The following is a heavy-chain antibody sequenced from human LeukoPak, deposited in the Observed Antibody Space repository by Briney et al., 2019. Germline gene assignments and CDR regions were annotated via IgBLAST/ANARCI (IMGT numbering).Heavy chain of an antibody. J-gene: IGHJ5*01. CDR2: ISGSGRTI. V-gene: IGHV3-48*03. CDR1: GFTFDAYE. D-gene: IGHD2/OR15-2a*01. Sequence: GGSLRLSCAASGFTFDAYEINWVRQAPGKGLEWVSYISGSGRTIYYADSVKGRFTTSWDNAKNSVYLQMNRLRAEDTAVYSCARGVYGRFDSWGQGTLVTVSS. CDR3: ARGVYGRFDS.